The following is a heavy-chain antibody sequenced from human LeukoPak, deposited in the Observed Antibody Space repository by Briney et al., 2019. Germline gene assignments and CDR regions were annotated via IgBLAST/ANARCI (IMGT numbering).Heavy chain of an antibody. CDR3: ARDISQWELLGGYYFDY. CDR2: INHSGST. D-gene: IGHD1-26*01. V-gene: IGHV4-34*01. J-gene: IGHJ4*02. CDR1: GGSFSGYY. Sequence: PSETLSLTCAVYGGSFSGYYWSWIRQPPGKGLEWIGEINHSGSTNYNPSLKSRVTISVDTSKNQFSLKLSSETAADTAVYYCARDISQWELLGGYYFDYWGQGTLVTVSS.